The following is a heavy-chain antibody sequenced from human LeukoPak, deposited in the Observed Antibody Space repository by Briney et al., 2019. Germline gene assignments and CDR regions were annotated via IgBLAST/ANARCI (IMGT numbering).Heavy chain of an antibody. CDR1: GASISTYY. CDR3: AREYGGWELTDY. V-gene: IGHV4-4*07. J-gene: IGHJ4*02. Sequence: SETLSLTCTVSGASISTYYWSWIRQPPGKGLEWIGRIYTSGSTNYNPSLKSRVTISVDTSKNQFSLKLSSVTAADTAVYYCAREYGGWELTDYWGQGTLVTVSS. D-gene: IGHD1-26*01. CDR2: IYTSGST.